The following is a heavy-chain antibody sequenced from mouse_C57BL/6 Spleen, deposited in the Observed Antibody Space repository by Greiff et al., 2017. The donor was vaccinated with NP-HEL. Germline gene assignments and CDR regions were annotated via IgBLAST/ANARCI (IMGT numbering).Heavy chain of an antibody. CDR3: ARHWDEGYAMDY. D-gene: IGHD4-1*01. CDR1: GYSITSGYY. V-gene: IGHV3-6*01. CDR2: ISYDGSN. Sequence: ESGPGLVKPSQSLSLTCSVTGYSITSGYYWNWIRQFPGNKLEWMGYISYDGSNNYNPSLKNRISITRDTSKNQFFLKLNSVTTEDTATYYCARHWDEGYAMDYWGQGTSVTVSS. J-gene: IGHJ4*01.